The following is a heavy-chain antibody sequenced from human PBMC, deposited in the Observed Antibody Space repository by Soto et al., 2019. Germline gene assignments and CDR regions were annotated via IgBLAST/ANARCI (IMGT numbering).Heavy chain of an antibody. CDR3: AREPLADY. Sequence: PCGSLRLSCAASGFSLSSYWMHWARQAPGKGLVWVSRINSDGSSTSYADSVKGRFTISRDSAKNTLYLQMNSLRAEETAVDYCAREPLADYWGHGTLVTVSS. CDR1: GFSLSSYW. J-gene: IGHJ4*01. CDR2: INSDGSST. V-gene: IGHV3-74*01.